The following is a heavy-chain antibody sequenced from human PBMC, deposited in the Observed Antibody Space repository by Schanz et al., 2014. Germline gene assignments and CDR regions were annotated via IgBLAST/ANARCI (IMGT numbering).Heavy chain of an antibody. D-gene: IGHD4-4*01. Sequence: QVLLVQSGAEVKQPGASVKVSCKASGYTFTGYYIHWVRQAPGQGFEWMGWINPLSGATDYAPTCQGRVSMTRDTSISTAYMEVTRLVSSDTAVYYCARRGPNCSNNACYHGWFDPWGQGTLVTVSS. CDR2: INPLSGAT. V-gene: IGHV1-2*02. CDR3: ARRGPNCSNNACYHGWFDP. CDR1: GYTFTGYY. J-gene: IGHJ5*02.